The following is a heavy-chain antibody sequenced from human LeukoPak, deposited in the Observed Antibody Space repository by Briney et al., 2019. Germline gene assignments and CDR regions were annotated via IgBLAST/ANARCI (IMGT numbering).Heavy chain of an antibody. Sequence: GGSLRLSCAASGFTFSDYYMSWIRQAPGKGLEWVSYISSSGSTIYYAGSVKGRFTISRDNAKNSLYLQMNSLRAEDTAVYYCARVPPHYYDSSGLDYWGQGTLVTVSS. D-gene: IGHD3-22*01. CDR2: ISSSGSTI. CDR1: GFTFSDYY. V-gene: IGHV3-11*01. J-gene: IGHJ4*02. CDR3: ARVPPHYYDSSGLDY.